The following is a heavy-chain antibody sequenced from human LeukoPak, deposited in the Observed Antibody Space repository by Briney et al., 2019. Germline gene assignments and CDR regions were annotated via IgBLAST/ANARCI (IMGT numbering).Heavy chain of an antibody. CDR3: ASRIAVSDTPRYYFDY. D-gene: IGHD6-19*01. CDR2: IIPIFGTA. Sequence: SVKVSCTASGGTFSSYAISWVRQAPGQGLEWMGGIIPIFGTANYAQKFQGRVTITADESTSTAYMELSSLRSEDTAVYYCASRIAVSDTPRYYFDYWGQGTLVTVSS. V-gene: IGHV1-69*13. CDR1: GGTFSSYA. J-gene: IGHJ4*02.